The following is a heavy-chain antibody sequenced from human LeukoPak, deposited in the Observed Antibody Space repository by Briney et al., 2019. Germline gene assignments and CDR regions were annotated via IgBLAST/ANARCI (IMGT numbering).Heavy chain of an antibody. J-gene: IGHJ6*02. CDR3: ARDRKIVVVPAASYYYYGMDV. CDR1: GFTFSSYS. CDR2: ISSSSSYI. V-gene: IGHV3-21*01. Sequence: PGGSLRLSCAASGFTFSSYSMNWVRQAPGKGLEWVSSISSSSSYIYYADSVKGRFTISRDSAKNSLYLQMNSLRAEDTAVYYCARDRKIVVVPAASYYYYGMDVWGQGTTVTVSS. D-gene: IGHD2-2*01.